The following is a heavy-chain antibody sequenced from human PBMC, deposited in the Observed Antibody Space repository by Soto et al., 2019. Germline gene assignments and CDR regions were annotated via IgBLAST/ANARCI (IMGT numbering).Heavy chain of an antibody. Sequence: QVQLVQSGAEVKKPGASVKVSCKASEYIFIGYYIHWVRQAPGQGLEWMGWINPNSGGTNYAQRFQGRVTMTRDTSISTAYMELTRLRSDDTAVYYCARERSLRYDILTDDYGMDVWGQGTTVTVSS. CDR3: ARERSLRYDILTDDYGMDV. CDR1: EYIFIGYY. J-gene: IGHJ6*02. V-gene: IGHV1-2*02. D-gene: IGHD3-9*01. CDR2: INPNSGGT.